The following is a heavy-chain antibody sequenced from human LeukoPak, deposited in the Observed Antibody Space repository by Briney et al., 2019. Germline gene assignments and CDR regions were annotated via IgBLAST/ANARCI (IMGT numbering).Heavy chain of an antibody. CDR3: AKDLAGSGSYSFDY. Sequence: GSLRLSCAASGFTFSNYAMNWVRQAPGRGLEWVSAISGSGGSTYYADSVKGRFTISRDNSKNTLYLQMNSLRAEDTAVYYCAKDLAGSGSYSFDYWGQGTLVTVSS. J-gene: IGHJ4*02. CDR1: GFTFSNYA. CDR2: ISGSGGST. D-gene: IGHD1-26*01. V-gene: IGHV3-23*01.